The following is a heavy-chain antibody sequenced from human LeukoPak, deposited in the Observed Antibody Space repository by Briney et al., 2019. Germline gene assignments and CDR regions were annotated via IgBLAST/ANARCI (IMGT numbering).Heavy chain of an antibody. CDR2: ISSSSSYI. V-gene: IGHV3-21*01. Sequence: PGGSLRLSCAASGFTFSSYSMTWVRQAPGKGLEWVSSISSSSSYIYYADSVKGRFTISRDNAKNSLYLQMNSLRAEDTGVYYCAKNSYSKGDYWGQGVLVTVSS. D-gene: IGHD5-18*01. CDR1: GFTFSSYS. J-gene: IGHJ4*02. CDR3: AKNSYSKGDY.